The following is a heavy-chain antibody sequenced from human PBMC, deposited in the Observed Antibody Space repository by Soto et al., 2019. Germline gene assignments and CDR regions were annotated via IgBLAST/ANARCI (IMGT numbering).Heavy chain of an antibody. D-gene: IGHD3-22*01. Sequence: PXESLRLSCAASGFTFSSYEMNGVRQAPGKGLEWVSYISSSGSTIYYADSVKGRFTISRDNAKNSLYLQMNSLGAEDTAVYYCARDTTSRMYYYDSSGSGDFDYWGQGTLVTVSS. CDR3: ARDTTSRMYYYDSSGSGDFDY. CDR1: GFTFSSYE. CDR2: ISSSGSTI. J-gene: IGHJ4*02. V-gene: IGHV3-48*03.